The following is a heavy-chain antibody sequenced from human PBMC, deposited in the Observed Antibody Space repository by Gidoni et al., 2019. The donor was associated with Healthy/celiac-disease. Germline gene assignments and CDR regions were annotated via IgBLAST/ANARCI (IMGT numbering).Heavy chain of an antibody. CDR1: GFTFSSYE. J-gene: IGHJ3*02. D-gene: IGHD3-10*01. CDR3: ASGLWSGAFDI. Sequence: EVQLVESGGGLVQPGGSLRLSCAASGFTFSSYEMNWVRQAPGKGLEWVSYISSSGSTIYYADSVKGRFTISRDNAKNSLYLQMNSLRAEDTAVYYCASGLWSGAFDIWGQGTMVTVSS. CDR2: ISSSGSTI. V-gene: IGHV3-48*03.